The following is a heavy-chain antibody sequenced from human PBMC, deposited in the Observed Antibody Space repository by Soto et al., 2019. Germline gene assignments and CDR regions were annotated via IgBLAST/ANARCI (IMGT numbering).Heavy chain of an antibody. Sequence: XRALRLASAASGLSCSSSGMPGVRKAPGKGLEWVAVIWYDGSNKYYADSVKGRFTISRDNSKNTLYLQMNSLRAEDTAVYYCARDRRTGQWLVGNDYWGQGTLVTVSS. CDR1: GLSCSSSG. CDR2: IWYDGSNK. CDR3: ARDRRTGQWLVGNDY. J-gene: IGHJ4*02. D-gene: IGHD6-19*01. V-gene: IGHV3-33*01.